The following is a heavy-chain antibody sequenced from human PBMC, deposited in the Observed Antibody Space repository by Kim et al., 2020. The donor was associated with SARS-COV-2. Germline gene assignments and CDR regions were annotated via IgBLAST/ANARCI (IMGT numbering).Heavy chain of an antibody. CDR3: ARQRAASITIFGVVMMGYYFDY. J-gene: IGHJ4*02. D-gene: IGHD3-3*01. CDR2: IYYSGST. V-gene: IGHV4-39*01. CDR1: GGSISSSDYY. Sequence: SETLSLTCTVSGGSISSSDYYWGWIRQPPGKGLEWIGSIYYSGSTYYKPSLKSRVTISVDTSKNQFSLKLSSVTAADTAVYYCARQRAASITIFGVVMMGYYFDYWGQGTLVTVSS.